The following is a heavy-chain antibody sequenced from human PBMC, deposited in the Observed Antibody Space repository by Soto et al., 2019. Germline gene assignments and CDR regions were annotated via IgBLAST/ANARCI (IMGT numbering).Heavy chain of an antibody. J-gene: IGHJ5*02. D-gene: IGHD6-6*01. CDR1: GFTFGDYA. V-gene: IGHV3-49*03. Sequence: PGGSLRLSCTASGFTFGDYAMSWFRQAPGKGLEWVGFIRSKAYGGTTEYAASVKGRFTISRDDSKSIAYLQMNSLKTEDTAVYYCTREEYSSSWSWFDPWGQGTLVTVS. CDR3: TREEYSSSWSWFDP. CDR2: IRSKAYGGTT.